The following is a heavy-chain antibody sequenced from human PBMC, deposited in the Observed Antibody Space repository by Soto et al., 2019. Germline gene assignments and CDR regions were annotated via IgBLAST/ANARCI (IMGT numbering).Heavy chain of an antibody. Sequence: TGGSLRLSCAASGFPFSSFAMHWVRQAPGKGLECVAVISYDGSNKYYAESVKGRFTISRDNSKNTLSLQMDSLRAEDTALYYCARDGNSGYNWDYYYGMDGWGQGTTVTVSS. V-gene: IGHV3-30-3*01. J-gene: IGHJ6*02. D-gene: IGHD5-12*01. CDR3: ARDGNSGYNWDYYYGMDG. CDR1: GFPFSSFA. CDR2: ISYDGSNK.